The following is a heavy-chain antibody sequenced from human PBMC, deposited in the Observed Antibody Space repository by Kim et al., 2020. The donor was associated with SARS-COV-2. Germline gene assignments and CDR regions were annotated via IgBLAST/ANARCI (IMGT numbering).Heavy chain of an antibody. V-gene: IGHV3-23*01. Sequence: GGSLRLSCAVSGFTFSSYAMSWVRQAPGKGLEWVSAISGSGGSTYYADSVKGRFTISRDNSKNTLYLQMNSLRAEDTAVYYCAKSPPYGGNSYYYYGMDVWGQGTTVTVSS. J-gene: IGHJ6*02. CDR2: ISGSGGST. D-gene: IGHD4-17*01. CDR3: AKSPPYGGNSYYYYGMDV. CDR1: GFTFSSYA.